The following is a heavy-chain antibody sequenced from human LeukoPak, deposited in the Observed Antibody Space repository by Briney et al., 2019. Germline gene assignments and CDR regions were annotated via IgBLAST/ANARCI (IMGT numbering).Heavy chain of an antibody. Sequence: SETLSLTCTVSGGSISSSSYYWGWIRQPPGKGLEWIGSIYYSGSTYYNPSLKSRVTISVDTSKNQFSLKLSSVTAADTAVYYCARHPTYYYDSSGYYYDSWGQGTLVTVSS. J-gene: IGHJ4*02. CDR1: GGSISSSSYY. CDR3: ARHPTYYYDSSGYYYDS. CDR2: IYYSGST. D-gene: IGHD3-22*01. V-gene: IGHV4-39*01.